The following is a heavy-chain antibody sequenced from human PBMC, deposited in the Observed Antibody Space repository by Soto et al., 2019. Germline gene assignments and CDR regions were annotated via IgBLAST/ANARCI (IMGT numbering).Heavy chain of an antibody. V-gene: IGHV4-39*01. J-gene: IGHJ4*02. Sequence: LSLTCTVSGVSISNSSYYWGWIRRPPGKGLEWIGTIYYSGITYYNPSLKGRVTISVDTSKNQFSLKLTSVTAADTAVYYCARHGSNWGQGTLVTVSS. CDR3: ARHGSN. CDR2: IYYSGIT. CDR1: GVSISNSSYY.